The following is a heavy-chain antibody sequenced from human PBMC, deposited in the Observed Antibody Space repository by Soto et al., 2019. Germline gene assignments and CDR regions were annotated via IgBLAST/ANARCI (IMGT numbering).Heavy chain of an antibody. CDR2: IYYSGST. CDR1: GGSISSGGYY. V-gene: IGHV4-31*03. Sequence: QVQLQESGPGLVKPSQTLSLTCTVSGGSISSGGYYWSWIRQHPGKGLEWIGYIYYSGSTYDNTCIKSRVTISVETSKTQFSLKLSSVTAADTAVHYCARDSYGYCSGGSCYSLASCYYGMDVWGQGTTVTVSS. D-gene: IGHD2-15*01. J-gene: IGHJ6*02. CDR3: ARDSYGYCSGGSCYSLASCYYGMDV.